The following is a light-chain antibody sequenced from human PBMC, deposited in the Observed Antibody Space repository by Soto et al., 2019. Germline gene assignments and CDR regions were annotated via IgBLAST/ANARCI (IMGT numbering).Light chain of an antibody. CDR1: SSNIGSNY. CDR2: KNN. J-gene: IGLJ2*01. V-gene: IGLV1-47*01. Sequence: HSVLTQPPSASGTPGQRVTISCSGSSSNIGSNYVYWYQQRPGTAPKLLIYKNNQRPSGVPDRFFGSKSGTSAYLAISGLRSEDEADYHCAAWDDSLSGHVVFGGGTKVTVL. CDR3: AAWDDSLSGHVV.